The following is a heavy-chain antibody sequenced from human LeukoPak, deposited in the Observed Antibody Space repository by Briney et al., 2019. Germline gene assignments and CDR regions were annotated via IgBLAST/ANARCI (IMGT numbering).Heavy chain of an antibody. Sequence: VASVKVSCKTSGATFSNNAFSWVRQAPGQGLEWMGGVTPMLGTTNYAQNFQGRVTITADRSTVTVYMELNSLKSEDTAVYYCARGLFGVILIGQKQFYAMDVWGQGTTVTVSS. CDR1: GATFSNNA. V-gene: IGHV1-69*10. J-gene: IGHJ6*02. D-gene: IGHD3-3*01. CDR3: ARGLFGVILIGQKQFYAMDV. CDR2: VTPMLGTT.